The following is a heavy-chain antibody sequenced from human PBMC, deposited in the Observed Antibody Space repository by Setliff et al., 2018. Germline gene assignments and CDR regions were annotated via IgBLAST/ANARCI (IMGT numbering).Heavy chain of an antibody. Sequence: SETLSLTCTVSGASISSGSYYWSWIRQPAGKGLEWLGRIYTSGTTNYSPSFKSRVTISADTSKNQISLKLSSVTAADTAVYFCARHLLVQGTYHFDYWGQGSPVTVSS. CDR2: IYTSGTT. J-gene: IGHJ4*02. V-gene: IGHV4-61*02. D-gene: IGHD3-10*01. CDR1: GASISSGSYY. CDR3: ARHLLVQGTYHFDY.